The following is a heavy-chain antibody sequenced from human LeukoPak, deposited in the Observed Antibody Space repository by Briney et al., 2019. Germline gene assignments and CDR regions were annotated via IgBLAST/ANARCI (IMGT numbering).Heavy chain of an antibody. J-gene: IGHJ6*02. CDR3: ARGIAVAGTPSWYYGMDV. D-gene: IGHD6-19*01. CDR2: IIPILGIA. CDR1: GGTFSSYT. Sequence: GASVKVSCKASGGTFSSYTISWVRQAPGQGIEWMGRIIPILGIANYAQKFQGRVTITADKSTSTAYMELSSLRSEDTAVYYCARGIAVAGTPSWYYGMDVWGQGTTVTVSS. V-gene: IGHV1-69*02.